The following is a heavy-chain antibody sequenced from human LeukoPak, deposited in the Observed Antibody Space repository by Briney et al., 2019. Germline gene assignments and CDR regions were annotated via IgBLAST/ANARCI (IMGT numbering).Heavy chain of an antibody. Sequence: QPGRSLRLSCAASGFTFSSYGMHWVRQAPGKGLEWVSAISGSGGSTYYADSVKGRFTISRDNSKNTLYLQMDSLRAEDTAVYYCAKGGGSLGYWGQGTLVTVSS. D-gene: IGHD3-10*01. V-gene: IGHV3-23*01. CDR1: GFTFSSYG. CDR2: ISGSGGST. CDR3: AKGGGSLGY. J-gene: IGHJ4*02.